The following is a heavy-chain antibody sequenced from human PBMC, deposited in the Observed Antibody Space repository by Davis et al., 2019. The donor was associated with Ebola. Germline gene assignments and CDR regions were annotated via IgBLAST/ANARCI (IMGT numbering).Heavy chain of an antibody. CDR2: INQVGSQI. Sequence: GESLKISCAASGFSFSSYWMSWVRQAPGKGLEWVANINQVGSQINYVDSMRGRFTISRDNAKNSLYLQMNSLRVEDTAVYYCASQLARYSSSGMDVWGQGTTVTVSS. J-gene: IGHJ6*02. CDR1: GFSFSSYW. CDR3: ASQLARYSSSGMDV. V-gene: IGHV3-7*01. D-gene: IGHD6-13*01.